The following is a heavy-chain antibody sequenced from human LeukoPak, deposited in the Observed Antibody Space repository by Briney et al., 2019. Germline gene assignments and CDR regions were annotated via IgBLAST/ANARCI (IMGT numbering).Heavy chain of an antibody. CDR3: ARSVEGYCSGGSCYSYYYYMDV. D-gene: IGHD2-15*01. V-gene: IGHV4-4*07. CDR1: GGSISSYY. Sequence: SETLSLTCSVSGGSISSYYLSWIRQPAGKGLEWIGRVYNGGSTNYNPSLKSRVTISVDTSKNQFSLKLSSVTAADTAVYYCARSVEGYCSGGSCYSYYYYMDVWGKGTTVTVSS. CDR2: VYNGGST. J-gene: IGHJ6*03.